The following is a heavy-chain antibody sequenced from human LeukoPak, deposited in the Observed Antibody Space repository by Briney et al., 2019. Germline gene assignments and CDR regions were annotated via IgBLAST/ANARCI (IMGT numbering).Heavy chain of an antibody. J-gene: IGHJ2*01. CDR1: GGSISSYY. V-gene: IGHV4-59*01. CDR3: ASKMSTYWFFDV. Sequence: SETLSLTCSVSGGSISSYYWSWIRQAPGEGLEWIGFAHYSGSTNYNPSLKSRVTISVDTSKSQFSLKLISVTAADTAVYYCASKMSTYWFFDVWGRGTLVTVSS. CDR2: AHYSGST. D-gene: IGHD5-24*01.